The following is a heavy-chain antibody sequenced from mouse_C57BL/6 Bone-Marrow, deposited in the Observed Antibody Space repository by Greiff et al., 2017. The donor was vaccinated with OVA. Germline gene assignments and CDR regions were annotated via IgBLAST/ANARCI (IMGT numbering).Heavy chain of an antibody. Sequence: EVQLLESGGGLVKPGGSLKLSCAASGFTFSDYGMHWVRQAPEKGLEWVAYISSGSSTIYYADTVKGRFTISRDNAKNTLFLQMTSLRSEDTAMYYCARPPHYYGSSLAYWGQGTLVTVSA. J-gene: IGHJ3*01. CDR3: ARPPHYYGSSLAY. V-gene: IGHV5-17*01. CDR2: ISSGSSTI. D-gene: IGHD1-1*01. CDR1: GFTFSDYG.